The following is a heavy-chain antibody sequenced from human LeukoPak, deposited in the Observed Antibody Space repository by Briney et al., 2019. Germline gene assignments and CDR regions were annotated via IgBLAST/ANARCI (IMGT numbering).Heavy chain of an antibody. CDR1: EFTFSSYE. CDR3: ARAPTKFRRDWFDP. Sequence: PGGSLRLSCAASEFTFSSYEMNWIRQAPGKGLEWVSYINSSGSTIYYADSVKGRFTISRDNAKNSLYLQMNNLRVEDTAVYYCARAPTKFRRDWFDPWGQGTLVTVSS. J-gene: IGHJ5*02. CDR2: INSSGSTI. D-gene: IGHD3-9*01. V-gene: IGHV3-48*03.